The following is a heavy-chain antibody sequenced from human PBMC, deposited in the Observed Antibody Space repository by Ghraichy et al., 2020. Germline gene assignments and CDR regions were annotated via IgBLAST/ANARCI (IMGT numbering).Heavy chain of an antibody. CDR3: ARSGSNSFRGSMGV. J-gene: IGHJ6*03. CDR1: GFPFDDYG. CDR2: INWNGGST. Sequence: GGSLRLSCAASGFPFDDYGMSWVRQAPGTGLEWVSAINWNGGSTGYADSVKGRFTISRDNAKNSLYLQMNSLRAEDTALYHCARSGSNSFRGSMGVWGKGTTVTVSS. V-gene: IGHV3-20*01. D-gene: IGHD3-10*01.